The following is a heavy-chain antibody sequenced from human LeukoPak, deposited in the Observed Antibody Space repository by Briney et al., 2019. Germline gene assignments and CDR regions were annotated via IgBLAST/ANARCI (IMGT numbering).Heavy chain of an antibody. CDR2: ISSSSSYI. J-gene: IGHJ5*02. V-gene: IGHV3-21*01. Sequence: GGSLRLSCAASGFTFSYYSMNWVRQAPGKGLEWVSSISSSSSYIYYADSVKGRFTISRDNAKNSLYLQMNSLRADDTAVYYCARLGIAADLGRFDPWGQGTLVTVSS. CDR3: ARLGIAADLGRFDP. D-gene: IGHD6-13*01. CDR1: GFTFSYYS.